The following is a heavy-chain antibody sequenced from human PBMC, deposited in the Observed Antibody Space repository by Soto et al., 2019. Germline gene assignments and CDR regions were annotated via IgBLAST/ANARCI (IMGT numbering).Heavy chain of an antibody. CDR2: INQDGSEK. J-gene: IGHJ6*02. CDR1: GFTFRTYC. D-gene: IGHD5-18*01. V-gene: IGHV3-7*05. Sequence: EVQLVESGGGLVQPGGSLRLSCGASGFTFRTYCLSWVRQVPGKGLEWVANINQDGSEKNYVDSVKGRFTISRDNAKNSLYQQMSSLRAEDTALYYCARDGSTSWYSYDYHGMDVWGQGTTVTVSS. CDR3: ARDGSTSWYSYDYHGMDV.